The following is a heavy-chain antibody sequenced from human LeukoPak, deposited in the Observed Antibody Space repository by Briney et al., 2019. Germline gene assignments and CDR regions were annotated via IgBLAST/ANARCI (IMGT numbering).Heavy chain of an antibody. CDR3: AKGNIVAVVAASGEYDY. J-gene: IGHJ4*02. D-gene: IGHD2-15*01. CDR1: GFAFASYA. CDR2: ISDSGGTT. V-gene: IGHV3-23*01. Sequence: GGSLRLSCATSGFAFASYAMNWVRQGPGRGLEWVSGISDSGGTTYYADSVKGRFTISRDNSKNTLYLQVNSLRAEDTAVYYCAKGNIVAVVAASGEYDYWGQGTLVTVSS.